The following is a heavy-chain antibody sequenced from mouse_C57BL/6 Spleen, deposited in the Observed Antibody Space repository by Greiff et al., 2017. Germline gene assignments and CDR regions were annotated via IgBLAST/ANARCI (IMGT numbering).Heavy chain of an antibody. CDR1: GFTFSDAW. CDR3: TRQLGHWFAY. J-gene: IGHJ3*01. V-gene: IGHV6-6*01. CDR2: IRNKANSHAS. Sequence: EVKLMESGGGLVQPGGSMKLSCAASGFTFSDAWMDWVRQSPEKGLEWVAEIRNKANSHASYYAESVKGRFTISRDDSRRSVYLQMNSLGAEDTGIYYCTRQLGHWFAYWGQGTLVTVSA. D-gene: IGHD4-1*02.